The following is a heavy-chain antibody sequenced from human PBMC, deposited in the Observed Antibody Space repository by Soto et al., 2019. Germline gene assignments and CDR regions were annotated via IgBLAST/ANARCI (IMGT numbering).Heavy chain of an antibody. V-gene: IGHV3-23*01. CDR1: GFTFSKYA. J-gene: IGHJ4*02. D-gene: IGHD4-17*01. Sequence: EVQLLESGGGLVQPGGSLRLSCAASGFTFSKYAMNWVRQAPGKGLEWVSTINSSGGSTSYADSVKGRFTISRDNSENTLYLQMNSLRAEDTAVYSCAKLTYGDPVDYWGQGTLVTVSS. CDR2: INSSGGST. CDR3: AKLTYGDPVDY.